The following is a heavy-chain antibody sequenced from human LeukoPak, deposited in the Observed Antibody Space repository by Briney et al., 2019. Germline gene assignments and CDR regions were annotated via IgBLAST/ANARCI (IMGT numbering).Heavy chain of an antibody. D-gene: IGHD6-19*01. V-gene: IGHV4-39*01. Sequence: SETLSLTCTVSGCSISSSSYYWGWIRQPPGKGLEWIGSIYYSGSTYYNPSLKSRVTISVDTSKNQFSLKLSSVTAADTAVYYCARHPTSIAVAGKTDYWGQGTLVTVSS. J-gene: IGHJ4*02. CDR3: ARHPTSIAVAGKTDY. CDR2: IYYSGST. CDR1: GCSISSSSYY.